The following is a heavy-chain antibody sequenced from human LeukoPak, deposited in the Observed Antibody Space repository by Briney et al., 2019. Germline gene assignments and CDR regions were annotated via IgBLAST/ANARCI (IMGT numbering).Heavy chain of an antibody. CDR3: ARWGCSGGSCYSKYYFDY. J-gene: IGHJ4*02. CDR2: ISSSGSTI. CDR1: GFTFSSYE. Sequence: GGSLRLSCAASGFTFSSYEMNWVRQAPGKGLEWVSYISSSGSTIYYADSVKGRFTISRDNAKNSLYLQMNSLRAEDTAVYYCARWGCSGGSCYSKYYFDYWGQGTLVTVSS. V-gene: IGHV3-48*03. D-gene: IGHD2-15*01.